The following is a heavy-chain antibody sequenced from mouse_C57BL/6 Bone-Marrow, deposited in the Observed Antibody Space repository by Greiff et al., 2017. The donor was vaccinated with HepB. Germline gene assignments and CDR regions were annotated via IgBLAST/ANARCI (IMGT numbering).Heavy chain of an antibody. Sequence: QVHVKQPGAELVKPGASVKLSCKASGYTFTSYWMHWVKQRPGQGLEWIGMIHPNSGSTNYNEKFKSKATLTVDKSSSTAYMQLSSLTSEDSAVYYCAPTTVDWYFDVWGTGTTVTVSS. CDR3: APTTVDWYFDV. CDR2: IHPNSGST. J-gene: IGHJ1*03. D-gene: IGHD1-1*01. CDR1: GYTFTSYW. V-gene: IGHV1-64*01.